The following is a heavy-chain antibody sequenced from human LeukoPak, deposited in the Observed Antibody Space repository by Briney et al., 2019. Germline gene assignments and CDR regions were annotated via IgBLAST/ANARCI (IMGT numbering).Heavy chain of an antibody. Sequence: PGGSLRLSCAASGFAFSSYEMNWVRQAAGKGLEWVSYISSSGSAIYDADSVKGRFTISRDNAKNLLFLQMNSLRAEDTAVYYCARDDYSSSWTFDYWGQGTLSPSPQ. CDR2: ISSSGSAI. CDR3: ARDDYSSSWTFDY. J-gene: IGHJ4*02. V-gene: IGHV3-48*03. CDR1: GFAFSSYE. D-gene: IGHD6-13*01.